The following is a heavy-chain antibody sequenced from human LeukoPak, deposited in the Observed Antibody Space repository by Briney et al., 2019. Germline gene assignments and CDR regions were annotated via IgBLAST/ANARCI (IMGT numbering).Heavy chain of an antibody. Sequence: SETLSLTCTASGGSISSYYWSWIRQPPGKGLEWIGYIYYSGSTNYNPSLKSRVTISVDTSKNQFSLKLSSVTAADTAVYYCARDKDYGDYLWYFDLWGRGTLVTVSS. V-gene: IGHV4-59*01. CDR2: IYYSGST. D-gene: IGHD4-17*01. CDR3: ARDKDYGDYLWYFDL. CDR1: GGSISSYY. J-gene: IGHJ2*01.